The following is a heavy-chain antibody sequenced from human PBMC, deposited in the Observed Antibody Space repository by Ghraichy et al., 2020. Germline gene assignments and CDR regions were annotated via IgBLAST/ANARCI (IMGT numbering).Heavy chain of an antibody. V-gene: IGHV4-4*02. CDR3: ARGGIVVVVAATHYFYYGMDV. CDR2: IYHSGST. Sequence: SENLSLTCAVSGGSISSSNWWSWVRQPPGKGLEWIGEIYHSGSTNYNPSLKSRVTISVDKSKNQFSLKLSSVTAADTAVYYCARGGIVVVVAATHYFYYGMDVWCQVTTVTVSS. D-gene: IGHD2-15*01. J-gene: IGHJ6*02. CDR1: GGSISSSNW.